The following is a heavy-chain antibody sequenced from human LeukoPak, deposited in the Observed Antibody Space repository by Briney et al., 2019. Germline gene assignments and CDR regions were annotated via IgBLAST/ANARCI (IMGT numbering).Heavy chain of an antibody. Sequence: GGSLRLSCAASGFTFSNYAMSWVRQAPGKGLEWVANIKQDGSEKYYVDSVKGRFTISRDNAKNSLYLQMNNLRAEDTAVYYCARVHSHGGYPWGQGTLVTVSS. D-gene: IGHD3-16*01. J-gene: IGHJ5*02. CDR1: GFTFSNYA. CDR2: IKQDGSEK. V-gene: IGHV3-7*01. CDR3: ARVHSHGGYP.